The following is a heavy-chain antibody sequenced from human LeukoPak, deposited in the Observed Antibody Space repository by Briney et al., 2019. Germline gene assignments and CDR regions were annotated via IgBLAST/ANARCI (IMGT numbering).Heavy chain of an antibody. Sequence: SQTLSLTCTVSGGSISSGGYYWSWIRQHPGKGLEWIGYIYYSGSTYYNPSLKSRVTISVDTSKNQFSLKLSSVTAADTAVYYCARSTVTTVAFDIWGQGTMVTVSS. CDR2: IYYSGST. CDR1: GGSISSGGYY. J-gene: IGHJ3*02. CDR3: ARSTVTTVAFDI. D-gene: IGHD4-17*01. V-gene: IGHV4-31*03.